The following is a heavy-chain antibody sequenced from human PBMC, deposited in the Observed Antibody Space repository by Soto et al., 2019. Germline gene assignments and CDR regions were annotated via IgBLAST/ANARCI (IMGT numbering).Heavy chain of an antibody. J-gene: IGHJ5*02. CDR1: GGSFSGYY. Sequence: SETLSLTCAVYGGSFSGYYWSWIRQPPGKGLEWIGEINHSGSTNYNPSLKSRVTISVDTSKNQFSLKLSSVTAADTAVYYCARGQRITMIVVVHRVWFDPWGQGTLVTVSS. CDR2: INHSGST. D-gene: IGHD3-22*01. CDR3: ARGQRITMIVVVHRVWFDP. V-gene: IGHV4-34*01.